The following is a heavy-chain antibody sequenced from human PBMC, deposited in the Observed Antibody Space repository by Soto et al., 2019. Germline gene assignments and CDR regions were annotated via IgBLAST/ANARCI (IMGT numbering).Heavy chain of an antibody. CDR3: AREFRAMALDY. CDR2: IWYDGSNK. Sequence: GVSLRLSCAAAGFTFSSYGRYWVRQAPDKGLEWVAVIWYDGSNKYYADSVKGRFTISRDNSKNTLYLQMNSLRAEDTAVYYCAREFRAMALDYWGQGTLVTVSS. V-gene: IGHV3-33*01. J-gene: IGHJ4*02. D-gene: IGHD5-18*01. CDR1: GFTFSSYG.